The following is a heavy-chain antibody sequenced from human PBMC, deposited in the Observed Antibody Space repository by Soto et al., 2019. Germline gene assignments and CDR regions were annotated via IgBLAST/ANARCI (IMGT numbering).Heavy chain of an antibody. D-gene: IGHD1-26*01. V-gene: IGHV3-23*01. CDR2: ITGSGDSA. Sequence: EVQLLESGGGLVQPGGSLRLSCAASGFTFNNYAISWVRQAPGKGLEWVSTITGSGDSAYYADSVKSRFIISRDNSKNTLYMQMHSLGAEDSAIYYCAKGRGTNYYYHMDVWGGGTTVTVSS. CDR1: GFTFNNYA. J-gene: IGHJ6*03. CDR3: AKGRGTNYYYHMDV.